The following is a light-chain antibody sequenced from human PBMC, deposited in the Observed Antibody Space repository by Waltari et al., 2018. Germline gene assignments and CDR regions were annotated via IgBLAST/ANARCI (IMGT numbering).Light chain of an antibody. CDR1: QSLVHSSGNTY. CDR3: MQATYWPWT. Sequence: DVVMTQSPLSLPVTLGQPASISCRSSQSLVHSSGNTYLSWFQQRPGQSPRRLIYKVSNRDSGVPDRFSGSGSGTDFTLKISRVEAEDVGVYYCMQATYWPWTFGQGTRLEIK. V-gene: IGKV2-30*02. CDR2: KVS. J-gene: IGKJ5*01.